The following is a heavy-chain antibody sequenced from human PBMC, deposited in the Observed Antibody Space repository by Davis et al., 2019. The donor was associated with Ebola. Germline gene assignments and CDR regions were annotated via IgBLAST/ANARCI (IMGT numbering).Heavy chain of an antibody. CDR1: GYTFTTSD. V-gene: IGHV1-8*01. J-gene: IGHJ6*04. Sequence: ASVKVSCKASGYTFTTSDINWVRQAPGQGLEWMGWMNPNSGNTVYAQKFQGRVTMTRNTSISTAYMELSSLRSEDTAVYYCARGHMYSGGRMDVWAKGTTVTVSS. CDR3: ARGHMYSGGRMDV. CDR2: MNPNSGNT. D-gene: IGHD6-19*01.